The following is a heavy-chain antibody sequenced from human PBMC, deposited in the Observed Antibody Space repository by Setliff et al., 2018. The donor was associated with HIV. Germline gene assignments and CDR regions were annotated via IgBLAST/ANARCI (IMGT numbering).Heavy chain of an antibody. CDR2: LYGDGRT. D-gene: IGHD2-2*01. Sequence: PGGSLRLSCEVSGFTVSNNYMTWVRQAPGKGLEWVSALYGDGRTFYADSVQGRFTISRDDSNNILFLQMNSLLAEDTAVYYCAKGGHRVPEPSSWTYFDCWGQGTLVTVSS. J-gene: IGHJ4*02. V-gene: IGHV3-53*01. CDR3: AKGGHRVPEPSSWTYFDC. CDR1: GFTVSNNY.